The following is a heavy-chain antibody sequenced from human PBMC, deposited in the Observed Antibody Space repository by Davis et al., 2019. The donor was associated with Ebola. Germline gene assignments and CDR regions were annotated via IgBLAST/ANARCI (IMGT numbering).Heavy chain of an antibody. J-gene: IGHJ4*02. D-gene: IGHD4-23*01. CDR2: IHHSGSP. V-gene: IGHV4-38-2*02. CDR3: ARDPVNEDPLY. CDR1: GGSISGYY. Sequence: MPSETLSLTCTVSGGSISGYYWSWIRQPPGKRPEWIGSIHHSGSPYYSPSLKSRVTMSVDTSKNQFSLKLTSLTAADTAVYYCARDPVNEDPLYWGQGTLVTVSS.